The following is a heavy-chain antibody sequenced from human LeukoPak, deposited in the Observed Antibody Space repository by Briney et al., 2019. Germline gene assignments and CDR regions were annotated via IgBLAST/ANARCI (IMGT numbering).Heavy chain of an antibody. V-gene: IGHV4-39*07. Sequence: SETLSLTCAVSGGSISSNSYYWGWIRQPPGKGLEWIGSIYYSGSTYYNPSLKSRVTISVDTSKNQFSLKLSSVTAADTAVYYCARPRPGRLAFDIWGQGTMVTVSS. CDR2: IYYSGST. J-gene: IGHJ3*02. CDR1: GGSISSNSYY. D-gene: IGHD2-15*01. CDR3: ARPRPGRLAFDI.